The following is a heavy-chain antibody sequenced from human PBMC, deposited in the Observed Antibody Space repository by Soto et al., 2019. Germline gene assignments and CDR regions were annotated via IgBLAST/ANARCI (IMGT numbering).Heavy chain of an antibody. CDR1: GYSFTDYH. CDR3: ARGHSTDCSNGVCSFFYNHEMDV. J-gene: IGHJ6*02. V-gene: IGHV1-2*04. D-gene: IGHD2-8*01. Sequence: ASVKVSCKASGYSFTDYHIHWVRQAPGQGLEWLGRIDPKSGGTSTAQKFQGWVTMTRDRSISTVYMELTRLRSDDTAVYFCARGHSTDCSNGVCSFFYNHEMDVWGQGTTVTVSS. CDR2: IDPKSGGT.